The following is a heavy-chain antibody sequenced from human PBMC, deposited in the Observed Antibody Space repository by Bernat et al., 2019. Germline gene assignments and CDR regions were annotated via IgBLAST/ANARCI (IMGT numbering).Heavy chain of an antibody. CDR2: IYYSRST. J-gene: IGHJ5*02. V-gene: IGHV4-39*01. D-gene: IGHD6-25*01. Sequence: QLQLQESGPGLVKPSETLSLTCTVSGGSISSSSYYWGWIRQPPGKGLEWIGSIYYSRSTYYNPSLKSRVTISVDTSKNQFSLKLSSVTAADTAVYYCARAGYSSVLNWFDPWGQGTLVTVSS. CDR1: GGSISSSSYY. CDR3: ARAGYSSVLNWFDP.